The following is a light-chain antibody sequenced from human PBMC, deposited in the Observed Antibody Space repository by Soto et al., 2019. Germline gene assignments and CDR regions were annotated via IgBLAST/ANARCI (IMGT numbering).Light chain of an antibody. CDR2: EVN. Sequence: QSALTQPASVSGSPGQSITISCTGTSSDVGGYNYVSWYQQHPGKAPKLMIYEVNNRPSGGSNRFSGSKSGSTASLPISGLQAEDEADYYCSSYTSSSTLGVFGTGTKLTVL. CDR1: SSDVGGYNY. CDR3: SSYTSSSTLGV. V-gene: IGLV2-14*01. J-gene: IGLJ1*01.